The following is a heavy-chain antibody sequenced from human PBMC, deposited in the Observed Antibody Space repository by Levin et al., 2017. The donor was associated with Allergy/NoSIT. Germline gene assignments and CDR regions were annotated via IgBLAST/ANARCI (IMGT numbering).Heavy chain of an antibody. CDR1: GFTFSSYA. D-gene: IGHD5-18*01. J-gene: IGHJ4*02. CDR2: ISYDGSNK. V-gene: IGHV3-30-3*01. CDR3: ARDLAAMADSYYFDY. Sequence: GESLKISCAASGFTFSSYAMHWVRQAPGKGLEWVAVISYDGSNKYYADSVKGRFTISRDNSKNTLYLQMNSLRAEDTAVYYCARDLAAMADSYYFDYWGQGTLVTVSS.